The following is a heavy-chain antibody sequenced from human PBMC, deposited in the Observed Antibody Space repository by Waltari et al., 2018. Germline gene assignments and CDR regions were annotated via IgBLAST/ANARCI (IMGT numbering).Heavy chain of an antibody. J-gene: IGHJ4*02. CDR2: VDPHNGGI. CDR3: AREVFRFDY. V-gene: IGHV1-2*02. Sequence: QVQLVQSGAEVKKPGASVKLSCEASGYAFTAYSFHWVRQAPGRGPEWMGYVDPHNGGISYAQRFQGRVTRTRDTSISTVYMELSGLTSDDTAVYYWAREVFRFDYWGQGALVTVSS. CDR1: GYAFTAYS.